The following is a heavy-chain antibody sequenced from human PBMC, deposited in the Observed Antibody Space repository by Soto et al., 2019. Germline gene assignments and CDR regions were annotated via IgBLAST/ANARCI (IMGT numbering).Heavy chain of an antibody. V-gene: IGHV1-69*02. D-gene: IGHD2-15*01. CDR1: GGTFSSYT. CDR3: ARGAHLVVVAPPLYGMDV. Sequence: QVQLVQSGAEVKKPGSSVKVSCKASGGTFSSYTISWVRQSPGQGLEWMGSIIPILGIANYAQKFQGRVTITADKSTSTAYMEVSSLRSEDTAVYYCARGAHLVVVAPPLYGMDVWGQGTTVTVSS. CDR2: IIPILGIA. J-gene: IGHJ6*02.